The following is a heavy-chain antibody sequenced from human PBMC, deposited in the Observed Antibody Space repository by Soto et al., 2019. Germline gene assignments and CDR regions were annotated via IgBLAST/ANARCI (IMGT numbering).Heavy chain of an antibody. D-gene: IGHD2-21*02. CDR2: IYAAGHT. CDR3: ARGRVTSGAYYMDV. Sequence: EVQVVESGGGLVQSGGSLRLSCATSGFSVSDSYLSWVRQAPGKGLEWVSVIYAAGHTYYPDSVKGRVIISRDKSENTVYLQMNSLRAEDTAMYYCARGRVTSGAYYMDVWGKGTTVTVSS. V-gene: IGHV3-66*01. CDR1: GFSVSDSY. J-gene: IGHJ6*04.